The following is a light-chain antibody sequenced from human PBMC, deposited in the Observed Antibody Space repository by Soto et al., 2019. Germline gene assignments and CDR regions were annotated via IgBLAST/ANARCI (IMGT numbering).Light chain of an antibody. J-gene: IGLJ1*01. V-gene: IGLV2-23*02. Sequence: QSALTQPASVSGSPGQSITSSCTGTSSDVGSYNLVSWYQQHPGKAPKLMIYEVSKRPSGVSNRFSGSKSGNTASLTISGLQAEDEADYYCCSYAGSSTYVFGNGTKDTVL. CDR2: EVS. CDR3: CSYAGSSTYV. CDR1: SSDVGSYNL.